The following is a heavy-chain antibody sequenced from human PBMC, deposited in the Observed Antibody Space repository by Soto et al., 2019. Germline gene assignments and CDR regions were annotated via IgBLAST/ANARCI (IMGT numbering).Heavy chain of an antibody. V-gene: IGHV4-30-4*01. J-gene: IGHJ4*02. D-gene: IGHD4-4*01. Sequence: PSETLSLTCIVSGGSISSGDYYWSWIRQPPGKGLEWIGYIHYSGSAYYNPSLKSRVTISVDTSKIQFSLNLSSVTAADTAVYYCARGPSPPTIMRALDYWGQGTLVTVSS. CDR1: GGSISSGDYY. CDR2: IHYSGSA. CDR3: ARGPSPPTIMRALDY.